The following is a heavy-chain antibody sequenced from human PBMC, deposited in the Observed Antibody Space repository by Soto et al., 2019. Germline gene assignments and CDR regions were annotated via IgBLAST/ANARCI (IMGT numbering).Heavy chain of an antibody. CDR3: ARPLPFKEYQRPFS. CDR1: GFTLSSYA. CDR2: ISYDGSNK. Sequence: GGSLGLSCAASGFTLSSYAMHWVRQAPGKGLEWVAVISYDGSNKYYADSVKGRFTISRDNSKNTLYLQMNSLRAEDTAVYYCARPLPFKEYQRPFSWGQGTLVTSPQ. V-gene: IGHV3-30-3*01. J-gene: IGHJ5*02. D-gene: IGHD2-2*01.